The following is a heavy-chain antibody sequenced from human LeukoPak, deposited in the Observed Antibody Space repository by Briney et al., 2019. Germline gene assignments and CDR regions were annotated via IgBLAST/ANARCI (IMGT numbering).Heavy chain of an antibody. CDR3: ARGQGANYYYYGMDV. V-gene: IGHV4-61*01. J-gene: IGHJ6*02. CDR1: GGSFSSGSYY. D-gene: IGHD1-26*01. CDR2: IYYSGST. Sequence: SETLSLTCTVSGGSFSSGSYYWSWIRQPPGKGLEWIVYIYYSGSTNYNPSLKSRVTISVDTSKNQFSLKLSSVTAADTAVYYRARGQGANYYYYGMDVWGQGTTVTVSS.